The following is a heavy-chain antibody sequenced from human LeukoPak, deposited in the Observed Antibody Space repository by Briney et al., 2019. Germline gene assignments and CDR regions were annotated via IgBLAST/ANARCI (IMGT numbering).Heavy chain of an antibody. Sequence: GGSLRLSCAASGFTFSSYGMHWVRQAPGKGLEWVAVIGYDGSNKYYADSVKGRFTISRDNSKNTLYLQMNSLRAEDTAVYYCARELGYCSSTSCSTFDYWGQGTLVTVSS. CDR1: GFTFSSYG. CDR2: IGYDGSNK. CDR3: ARELGYCSSTSCSTFDY. D-gene: IGHD2-2*01. J-gene: IGHJ4*02. V-gene: IGHV3-33*01.